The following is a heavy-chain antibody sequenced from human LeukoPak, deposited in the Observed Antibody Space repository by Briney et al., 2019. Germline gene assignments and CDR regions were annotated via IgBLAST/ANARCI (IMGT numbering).Heavy chain of an antibody. CDR3: ARRDPLNRTGVVAFDI. J-gene: IGHJ3*02. Sequence: PSETLSLTCTVSGGSITSYYWSWIRQPPGKGLEWIGYIYYSGTTNYNPSLKSRVTISVDTSKNQFSLKLSSVTAADTAVYYCARRDPLNRTGVVAFDIWGQGTMVTVSS. D-gene: IGHD2-15*01. V-gene: IGHV4-59*08. CDR2: IYYSGTT. CDR1: GGSITSYY.